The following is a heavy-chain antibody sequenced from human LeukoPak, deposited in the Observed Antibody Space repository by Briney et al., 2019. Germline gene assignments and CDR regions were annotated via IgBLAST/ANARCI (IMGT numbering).Heavy chain of an antibody. V-gene: IGHV3-53*01. Sequence: GGSLRLSCAASGFIVSGDFISWVRQAPGKGLEWVSVIYSDGSTYYADSVEGRFTISRDNSKNTLDLQMTGLRAEDTAVYYCARERGRGRDSPWFDYWGQGTLVTVSS. J-gene: IGHJ4*02. CDR2: IYSDGST. CDR1: GFIVSGDF. CDR3: ARERGRGRDSPWFDY. D-gene: IGHD1-26*01.